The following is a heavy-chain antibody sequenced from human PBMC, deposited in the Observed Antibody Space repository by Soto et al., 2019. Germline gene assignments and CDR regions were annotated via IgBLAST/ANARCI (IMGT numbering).Heavy chain of an antibody. Sequence: SGGSLRLSCAASGFTFSNFAMGWVRHAPGKGLEWVSEITGSTGSTYYADSVRGRFFISRDNSKNTLHLQMNSLRVEDTAVYYCVKDTSSSPYYMDVWGKGTTVTVSS. D-gene: IGHD2-2*01. V-gene: IGHV3-23*01. J-gene: IGHJ6*03. CDR2: ITGSTGST. CDR1: GFTFSNFA. CDR3: VKDTSSSPYYMDV.